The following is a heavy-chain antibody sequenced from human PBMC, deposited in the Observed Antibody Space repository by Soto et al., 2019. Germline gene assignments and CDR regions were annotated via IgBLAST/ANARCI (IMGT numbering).Heavy chain of an antibody. V-gene: IGHV1-69*13. CDR2: IIPIFGTA. CDR3: ARDQIDGYNSRYNWFDP. Sequence: SVKVSCKASGGTFSSYAISWVRQAPGQGLEWMGGIIPIFGTANYAQKFQGRVTITADESTSTAYMELSSLRSEDTAVYYCARDQIDGYNSRYNWFDPWGQGTMVTVS. D-gene: IGHD5-12*01. CDR1: GGTFSSYA. J-gene: IGHJ5*02.